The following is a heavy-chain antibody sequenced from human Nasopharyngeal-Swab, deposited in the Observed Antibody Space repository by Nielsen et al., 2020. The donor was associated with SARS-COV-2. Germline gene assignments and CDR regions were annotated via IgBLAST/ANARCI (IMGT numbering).Heavy chain of an antibody. CDR2: ITGTSDSI. CDR3: ARERGGGYGDY. Sequence: GGSLRLSCAASGFTFSPYTMTWVRQAPGKGLEWLSCITGTSDSIRYADSVKGRFTISRDNAKNSLFLQMNGLTAEDTAVYYCARERGGGYGDYWGQGTLVTVSS. V-gene: IGHV3-48*04. J-gene: IGHJ4*02. D-gene: IGHD5-12*01. CDR1: GFTFSPYT.